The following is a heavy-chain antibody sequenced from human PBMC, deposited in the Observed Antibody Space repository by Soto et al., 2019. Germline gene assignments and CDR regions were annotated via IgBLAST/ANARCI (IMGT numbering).Heavy chain of an antibody. CDR2: ISNSRSTI. J-gene: IGHJ6*02. Sequence: QLVESGGGLVKPGGSLRLSCAASGFTFSSYSMNWFRQAPGKGLEWLSYISNSRSTIYYADSVKGRVTISRDNAKNSLYLQMNSLRDEDTAVYYCARDVYCSGGSCYYPEYYNYYGMDVWGPGPTVTVSS. D-gene: IGHD2-15*01. V-gene: IGHV3-48*02. CDR1: GFTFSSYS. CDR3: ARDVYCSGGSCYYPEYYNYYGMDV.